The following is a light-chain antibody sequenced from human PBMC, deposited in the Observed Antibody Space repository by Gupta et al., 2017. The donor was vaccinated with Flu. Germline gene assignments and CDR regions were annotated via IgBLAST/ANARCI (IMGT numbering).Light chain of an antibody. CDR3: QQCYSFPRT. CDR2: AAS. Sequence: DIQMTQSPSSLSAFVGDRITITCRASQSISSYLNWYRQKPGKAPELLIYAASILESGVPSRFTGSGSGTAFTLTVSGLQPVDYAPYYCQQCYSFPRTFGPGTTVEVK. V-gene: IGKV1-39*01. CDR1: QSISSY. J-gene: IGKJ1*01.